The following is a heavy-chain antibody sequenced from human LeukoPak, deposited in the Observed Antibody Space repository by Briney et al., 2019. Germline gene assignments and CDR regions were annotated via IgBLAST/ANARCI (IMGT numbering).Heavy chain of an antibody. CDR3: ASALIAAAGIGGDY. D-gene: IGHD6-13*01. Sequence: SESLTLTCAASGYSFSSGYYCGWIRPPPEKVLEWFGIIYHGGSTYYEQSLKSRVTISVDTSKNQFSLKLSSVTAADTAVYYCASALIAAAGIGGDYWGQGTLGTVSS. CDR2: IYHGGST. CDR1: GYSFSSGYY. J-gene: IGHJ4*02. V-gene: IGHV4-38-2*01.